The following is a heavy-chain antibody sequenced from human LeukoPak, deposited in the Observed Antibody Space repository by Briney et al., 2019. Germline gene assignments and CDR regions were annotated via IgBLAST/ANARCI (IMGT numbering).Heavy chain of an antibody. Sequence: PSETLSLTCTVSGGSVSSGSYYWRWIRQPPGKGLEWIGYIYYSGSTNYNPSLKSRVTISVDTSKNQFSLKLSSVTAADTAVYYCARGGDYYGSGSSTFDYWGQGTLVTVSS. J-gene: IGHJ4*02. V-gene: IGHV4-61*01. CDR2: IYYSGST. CDR3: ARGGDYYGSGSSTFDY. CDR1: GGSVSSGSYY. D-gene: IGHD3-10*01.